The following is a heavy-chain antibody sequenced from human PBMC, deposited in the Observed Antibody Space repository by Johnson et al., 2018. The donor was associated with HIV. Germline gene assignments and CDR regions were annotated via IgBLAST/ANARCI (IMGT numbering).Heavy chain of an antibody. CDR1: GFTFSSYG. CDR2: ISYDGSNK. J-gene: IGHJ3*02. V-gene: IGHV3-30*19. Sequence: QVQLVESGGGVVQPGGSLRLSCAASGFTFSSYGMHWVRQAPGKGLEWVAVISYDGSNKYYADSVKGRFTISRDNSKNTVFLQMNSLRAEDTAVYYCAREDTRGAFDIWGQGTMVTVSS. CDR3: AREDTRGAFDI. D-gene: IGHD5-18*01.